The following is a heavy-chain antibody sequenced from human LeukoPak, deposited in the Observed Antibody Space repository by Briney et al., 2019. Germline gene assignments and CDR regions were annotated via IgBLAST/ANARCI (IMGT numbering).Heavy chain of an antibody. Sequence: ASVKVSCKASNYTFTTYGVSWVRQAPGEGLQWMAWISAYNGDAKFAQNFLGRVTVTTDRSTSTAYMELRSLRYDDTAVYYCARLVMTVRGTPPEYHYYMDVWGKGTMVTVSS. CDR2: ISAYNGDA. V-gene: IGHV1-18*01. J-gene: IGHJ6*03. CDR3: ARLVMTVRGTPPEYHYYMDV. D-gene: IGHD3-10*01. CDR1: NYTFTTYG.